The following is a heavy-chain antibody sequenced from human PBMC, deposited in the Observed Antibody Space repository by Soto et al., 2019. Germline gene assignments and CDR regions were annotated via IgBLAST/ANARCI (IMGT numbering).Heavy chain of an antibody. V-gene: IGHV4-34*01. J-gene: IGHJ4*02. CDR2: INHSGIT. CDR1: GGSFSGYY. CDR3: AIGPRMWLAGGGY. D-gene: IGHD6-19*01. Sequence: SETLYLTCAVYGGSFSGYYWSWIRQPPGKGLEWLGEINHSGITDYNPSLKSRITISIDTSKKQFSLKSNSVTAADTAVYYCAIGPRMWLAGGGYWGQGTQVTVSA.